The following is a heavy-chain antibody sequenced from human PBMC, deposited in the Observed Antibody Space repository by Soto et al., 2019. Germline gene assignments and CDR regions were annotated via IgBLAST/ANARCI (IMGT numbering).Heavy chain of an antibody. V-gene: IGHV1-18*04. D-gene: IGHD3-9*01. CDR3: GRVEGAQGGGDDFLNNLGGLSPQAGYYFYY. Sequence: QVPLVQSGAEVKKPGASVKVSCKASGYTFTSYGITWVRQAPGQGLEWMGWISAYNGNTNYAQKRQGRGTMTTDTSPGKAFMELGSLRSDDTGVYYCGRVEGAQGGGDDFLNNLGGLSPQAGYYFYYWGQGTLVTVSS. J-gene: IGHJ4*02. CDR1: GYTFTSYG. CDR2: ISAYNGNT.